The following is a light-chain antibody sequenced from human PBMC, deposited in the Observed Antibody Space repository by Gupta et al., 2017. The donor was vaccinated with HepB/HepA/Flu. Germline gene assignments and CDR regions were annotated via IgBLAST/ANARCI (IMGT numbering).Light chain of an antibody. J-gene: IGLJ2*01. Sequence: QSVLTQPPSASGTPGPGVTISCSGSNSNIGNNFVYWYQQFPGTAPKLLIHRNNQRPSGVPDRFSGSKSGTSASLAITGLRSEDEADYYCAAWDDSLSVLFGGGTKLTVL. CDR1: NSNIGNNF. CDR2: RNN. V-gene: IGLV1-47*01. CDR3: AAWDDSLSVL.